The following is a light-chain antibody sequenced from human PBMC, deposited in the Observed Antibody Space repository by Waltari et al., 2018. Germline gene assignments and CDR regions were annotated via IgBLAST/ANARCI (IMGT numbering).Light chain of an antibody. CDR1: SSNIGNIG. CDR2: YDD. J-gene: IGLJ2*01. Sequence: QSVLTQPPSVSEAPGQRVTISCSGSSSNIGNIGVNWYQQLPGKPPKLLIYYDDLLPSGVSVRFSGSKSGTSASLAISGLQSEDEADYYCAAWDDSLNVVIFGGGTKLTVL. CDR3: AAWDDSLNVVI. V-gene: IGLV1-36*01.